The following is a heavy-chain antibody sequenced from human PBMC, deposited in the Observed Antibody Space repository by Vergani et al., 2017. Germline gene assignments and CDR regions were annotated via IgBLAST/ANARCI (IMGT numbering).Heavy chain of an antibody. CDR1: GYTFTSYG. Sequence: QVQLVQSGAEVKKPGASVKVSCKASGYTFTSYGMHWVRQAPGKGLEWVAFIRYDGSNKYYADSVKGRFTISRDNSKNTLYLQMNSLRAEDTAVYYCAKDGDFWSGYYFDYWGQGTLVTVSS. D-gene: IGHD3-3*01. CDR2: IRYDGSNK. CDR3: AKDGDFWSGYYFDY. V-gene: IGHV3-30*02. J-gene: IGHJ4*02.